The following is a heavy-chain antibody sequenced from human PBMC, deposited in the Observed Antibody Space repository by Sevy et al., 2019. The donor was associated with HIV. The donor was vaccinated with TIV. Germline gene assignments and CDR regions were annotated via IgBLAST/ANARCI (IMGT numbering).Heavy chain of an antibody. V-gene: IGHV3-21*01. J-gene: IGHJ4*02. CDR3: ATPPPWDSNTWYFDY. CDR1: GFTFNTYT. CDR2: ISGSSTYI. D-gene: IGHD1-26*01. Sequence: GESLKISCAASGFTFNTYTMSWVRQAPGKGLEWVSSISGSSTYIYYADSVKGRFTISRDNAKNLLHLQMRGLRAEDTAVYYCATPPPWDSNTWYFDYWGQGALVTVSS.